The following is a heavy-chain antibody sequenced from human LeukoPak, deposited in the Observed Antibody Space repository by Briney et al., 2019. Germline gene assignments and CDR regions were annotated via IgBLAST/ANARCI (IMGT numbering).Heavy chain of an antibody. CDR3: ARVYSNYVSWFDP. J-gene: IGHJ5*02. CDR1: GGSISSSSYY. CDR2: IYYSGST. V-gene: IGHV4-39*01. D-gene: IGHD4-11*01. Sequence: PSETLSLTCTVSGGSISSSSYYWGWIRQPPGKVLEWIGSIYYSGSTYYNPSLKSRVTISVDTSENQCFLKLSSVTAADTAVYYCARVYSNYVSWFDPWGQGTLVTVSS.